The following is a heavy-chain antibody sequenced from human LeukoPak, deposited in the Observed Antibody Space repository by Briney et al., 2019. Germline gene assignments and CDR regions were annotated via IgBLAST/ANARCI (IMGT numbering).Heavy chain of an antibody. Sequence: GESLKISCKGSGYTFTSYWIGWVRQMPGKGLEWMGIVYPGDSETRYSPTFQGQVTISADKSISTAYLQWSSLKASDTAMYYCARYYYDSSGYFHGLDYWGQGTLVTVSS. J-gene: IGHJ4*02. D-gene: IGHD3-22*01. CDR2: VYPGDSET. V-gene: IGHV5-51*01. CDR3: ARYYYDSSGYFHGLDY. CDR1: GYTFTSYW.